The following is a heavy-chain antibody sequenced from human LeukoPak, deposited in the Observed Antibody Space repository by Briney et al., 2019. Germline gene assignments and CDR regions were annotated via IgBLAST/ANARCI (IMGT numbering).Heavy chain of an antibody. Sequence: ASVKVSCKASGYTFTSYDFNWVRQAPGQGPEWIGWMNPNSGTTGCAQKFQGRVTMTRDTSISTAYMDLSSLRSEDTAVYYCASRIAAAGIIDYWGQGTLVTVSS. CDR2: MNPNSGTT. V-gene: IGHV1-8*01. CDR1: GYTFTSYD. CDR3: ASRIAAAGIIDY. D-gene: IGHD6-13*01. J-gene: IGHJ4*02.